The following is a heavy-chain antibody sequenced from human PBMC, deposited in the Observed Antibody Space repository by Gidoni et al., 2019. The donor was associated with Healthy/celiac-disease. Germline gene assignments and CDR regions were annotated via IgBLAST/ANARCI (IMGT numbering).Heavy chain of an antibody. D-gene: IGHD4-17*01. Sequence: QVQLVESGGGVVQPGRSLRLSCAASGFTFSSYAMHWVRQAPGKGLEWVAVISYDGSNKYYADSVKGRFTISRDNSKNTLYLQMNSLRAEDTAVYYCARINYGDDGFDYWGQGTLVTVSS. J-gene: IGHJ4*02. V-gene: IGHV3-30-3*01. CDR2: ISYDGSNK. CDR1: GFTFSSYA. CDR3: ARINYGDDGFDY.